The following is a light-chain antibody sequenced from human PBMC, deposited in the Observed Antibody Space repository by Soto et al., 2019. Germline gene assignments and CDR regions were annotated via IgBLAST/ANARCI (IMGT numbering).Light chain of an antibody. Sequence: ERIMTQSPATLSVSPGESATLSCRASQSVSSNLAWYQQKPGQAPRLLIYGVSTRATGIPARFSGSGSETKFTLTISSLQSEEFAVYYCQQYNNCPPLTFGGGTKVEIK. CDR3: QQYNNCPPLT. V-gene: IGKV3-15*01. J-gene: IGKJ4*01. CDR2: GVS. CDR1: QSVSSN.